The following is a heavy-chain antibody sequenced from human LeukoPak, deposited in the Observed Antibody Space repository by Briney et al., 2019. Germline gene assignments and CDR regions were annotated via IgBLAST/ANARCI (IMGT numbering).Heavy chain of an antibody. J-gene: IGHJ4*02. CDR1: GLTFSSHW. CDR2: ITNDGSST. V-gene: IGHV3-74*01. CDR3: AKDISRINVIVVAPGRGIDY. Sequence: GGSLRLSCAASGLTFSSHWMHWVRQAPGKGLVWVSRITNDGSSTTYADSVKGRFTISRDNSKNTLYLQMNSLRAEDTAVYYCAKDISRINVIVVAPGRGIDYWGQGTLVTVSS. D-gene: IGHD3-22*01.